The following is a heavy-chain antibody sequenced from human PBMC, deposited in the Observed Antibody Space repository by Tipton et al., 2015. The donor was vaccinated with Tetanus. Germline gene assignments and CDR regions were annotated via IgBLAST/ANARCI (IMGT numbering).Heavy chain of an antibody. J-gene: IGHJ3*01. Sequence: LRLSCTVSGGSMSNNYWSWIRQPPGKGLERIAYIFHSGSTNYSPSLKSRVAISMDTSKNQISLKLSSVTAADTAVYYCARRSYCSSSRCFDAFDLWGQGTMVTVSS. D-gene: IGHD2-2*01. CDR3: ARRSYCSSSRCFDAFDL. V-gene: IGHV4-59*01. CDR2: IFHSGST. CDR1: GGSMSNNY.